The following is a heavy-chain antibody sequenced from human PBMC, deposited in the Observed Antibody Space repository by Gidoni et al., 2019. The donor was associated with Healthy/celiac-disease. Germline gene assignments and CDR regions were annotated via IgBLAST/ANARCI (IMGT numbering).Heavy chain of an antibody. CDR3: ARLSGSGSYYPYYFDY. CDR2: LFPCDSDT. Sequence: EVQLVQSGAAGKKPGESLKISCKGSGSSFTSYWIGWVRPMPGKGLEWMGILFPCDSDTRYSPSFQGQVTISADKSISTAYLQWSSLKASDTAMYYCARLSGSGSYYPYYFDYWGQGTLVTVSS. J-gene: IGHJ4*02. D-gene: IGHD3-10*01. CDR1: GSSFTSYW. V-gene: IGHV5-51*01.